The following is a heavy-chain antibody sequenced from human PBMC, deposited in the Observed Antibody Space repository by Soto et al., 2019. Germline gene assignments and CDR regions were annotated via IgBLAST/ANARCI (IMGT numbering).Heavy chain of an antibody. Sequence: GGSLRLSCAASGFTFSSYAMSWVRQAPGKGLEWVSGISCSGGSTGYADSVKGRFTISRDNTKNSLYLQMNSLRAEDTALYHCARARKYDILTGLDYWGQGIQVTVSS. V-gene: IGHV3-20*01. CDR2: ISCSGGST. J-gene: IGHJ4*02. D-gene: IGHD3-9*01. CDR1: GFTFSSYA. CDR3: ARARKYDILTGLDY.